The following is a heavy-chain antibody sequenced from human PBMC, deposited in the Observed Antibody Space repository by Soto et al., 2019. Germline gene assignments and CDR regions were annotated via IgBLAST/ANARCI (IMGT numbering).Heavy chain of an antibody. J-gene: IGHJ5*02. CDR3: ASSRYDFWSGYYTYNWFDP. CDR1: GGSISSGDYY. D-gene: IGHD3-3*01. Sequence: SETLSLTCTVSGGSISSGDYYWSWIRQPPGKGLEWIGYIYYSGSTYYNPSLKSRVTISVDTSKNQFFLKLSSVTAADTAVYYCASSRYDFWSGYYTYNWFDPWGQGTLVTVSS. CDR2: IYYSGST. V-gene: IGHV4-30-4*01.